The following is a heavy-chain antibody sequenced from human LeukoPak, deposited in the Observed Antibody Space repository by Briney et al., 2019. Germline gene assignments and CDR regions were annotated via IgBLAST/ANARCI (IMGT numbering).Heavy chain of an antibody. CDR3: AELGITMIGGV. V-gene: IGHV3-48*03. J-gene: IGHJ6*04. CDR2: ISSSGSTT. D-gene: IGHD3-10*02. CDR1: GFTFSSYE. Sequence: AGGSLRLSCAASGFTFSSYEMNWVRQAPGKGLEWVPYISSSGSTTYYADSVKGRFTISRDNAKNSLYLQMNSQRAEDTAVYYCAELGITMIGGVWGKGTTVTISS.